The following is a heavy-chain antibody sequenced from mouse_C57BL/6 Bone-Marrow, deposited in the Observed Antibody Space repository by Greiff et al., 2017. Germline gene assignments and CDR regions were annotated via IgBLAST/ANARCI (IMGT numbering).Heavy chain of an antibody. D-gene: IGHD1-1*02. J-gene: IGHJ2*02. V-gene: IGHV1-5*01. CDR3: NMGFPYFDY. CDR2: IYPGNSDT. Sequence: VHVKQSGPVLARPGASVKMSCKTSGYTFTSYWMHWVNQRPGQGLEWIGAIYPGNSDTSYNQKFKGKAKLTAGTSASTAYMELSSQTNEDSAVYYCNMGFPYFDYWGPGTSLTVSS. CDR1: GYTFTSYW.